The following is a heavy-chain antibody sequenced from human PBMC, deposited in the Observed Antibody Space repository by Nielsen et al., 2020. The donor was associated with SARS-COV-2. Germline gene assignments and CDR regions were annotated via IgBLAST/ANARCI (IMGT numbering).Heavy chain of an antibody. D-gene: IGHD3-9*01. V-gene: IGHV1-18*01. Sequence: ASVKVSCKASGYTFTSYGISWVRQAPGQGLEWMGWISAYNGNTNYAQKLQGRVTMTTDTSTSTAHMELRSLRSDDTAVYYCARDGLLRYFDWLGYYGMDVWGQGTTVTVSS. CDR1: GYTFTSYG. CDR2: ISAYNGNT. CDR3: ARDGLLRYFDWLGYYGMDV. J-gene: IGHJ6*02.